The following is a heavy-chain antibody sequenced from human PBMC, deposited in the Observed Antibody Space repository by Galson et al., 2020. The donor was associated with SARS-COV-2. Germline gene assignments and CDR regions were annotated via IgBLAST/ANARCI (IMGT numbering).Heavy chain of an antibody. CDR3: TSGYCTSTNCYARFDP. J-gene: IGHJ5*02. CDR1: GFTFSRYH. D-gene: IGHD2-2*01. Sequence: AGSLRLSCTASGFTFSRYHEHWVRQASGKGLEWVGRIKSKDNTYATAYVASVRGRFTISRDDSKNTAYVQMYSLKIEDTAVYYCTSGYCTSTNCYARFDPWCQGTLVTVSS. CDR2: IKSKDNTYAT. V-gene: IGHV3-73*01.